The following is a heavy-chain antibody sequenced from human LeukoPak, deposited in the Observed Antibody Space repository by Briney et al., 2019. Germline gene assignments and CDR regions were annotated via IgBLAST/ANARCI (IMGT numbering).Heavy chain of an antibody. V-gene: IGHV3-21*01. CDR3: ARDKKDGYVFDY. Sequence: PGGSLRLSCAASGFTFSSYSMNWVRQAPGKGLEWVSSISSSSSYIYYADSVKGRFTISRDNAKNSLYLQMSSLRAEDTAVYYCARDKKDGYVFDYWGQGTLVTVSS. CDR2: ISSSSSYI. CDR1: GFTFSSYS. J-gene: IGHJ4*02. D-gene: IGHD5-24*01.